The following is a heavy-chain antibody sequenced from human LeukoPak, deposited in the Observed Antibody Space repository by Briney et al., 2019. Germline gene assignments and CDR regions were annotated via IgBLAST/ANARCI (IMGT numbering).Heavy chain of an antibody. CDR2: ISWNSGRI. CDR3: SKTSGNDGSGSYFDY. CDR1: GFTFDDYA. J-gene: IGHJ4*02. D-gene: IGHD3-10*01. V-gene: IGHV3-9*01. Sequence: GGSLRLSCAASGFTFDDYAMHWVRQAPGKGLEWVSGISWNSGRIGYADSVKGRFTISRDNAKNSLYLQTNSLRAEDTALYYCSKTSGNDGSGSYFDYWGQGTLVTVSS.